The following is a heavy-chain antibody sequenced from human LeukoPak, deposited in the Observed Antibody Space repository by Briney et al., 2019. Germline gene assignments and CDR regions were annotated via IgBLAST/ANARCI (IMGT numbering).Heavy chain of an antibody. CDR2: IYPGDSDT. Sequence: GESLEISCKGSGYSFTSYWIGWVRQMPGKGLERMGIIYPGDSDTRCSPSFQGQVTISADRSISTAYLQWSSLKASDTAMYYCARQPAVLGDAFDIWGQGTMVTVSS. V-gene: IGHV5-51*01. J-gene: IGHJ3*02. CDR3: ARQPAVLGDAFDI. D-gene: IGHD3-10*01. CDR1: GYSFTSYW.